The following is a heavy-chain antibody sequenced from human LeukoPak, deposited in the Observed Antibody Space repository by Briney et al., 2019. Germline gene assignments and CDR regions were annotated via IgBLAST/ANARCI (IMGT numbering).Heavy chain of an antibody. CDR3: ARQGRSLESLLFDY. CDR2: IYYSGST. CDR1: GGSISSSNYC. J-gene: IGHJ4*02. Sequence: SETLSLTCTVSGGSISSSNYCWGWIRQPPGKGLEWIGSIYYSGSTYYNPSLKSRVAMSVDTSKNQFSLKLSSVTAADTAVYYCARQGRSLESLLFDYWGQGTLATVSS. D-gene: IGHD3-3*01. V-gene: IGHV4-39*01.